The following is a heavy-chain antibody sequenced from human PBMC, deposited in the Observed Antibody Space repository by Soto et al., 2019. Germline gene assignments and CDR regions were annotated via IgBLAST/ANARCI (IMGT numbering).Heavy chain of an antibody. CDR3: ARDGGYYDSSGYYYYYYGMDV. V-gene: IGHV3-33*01. Sequence: GGSLRLSCAASGFTFSSYGMHWVRQAPGKGLEWVAVIWYDGSNKYYADSVKGRFTISRDNAKNSLYLQMNSLRAGDTALYYCARDGGYYDSSGYYYYYYGMDVWGQGTTVTVSS. CDR2: IWYDGSNK. J-gene: IGHJ6*02. D-gene: IGHD3-22*01. CDR1: GFTFSSYG.